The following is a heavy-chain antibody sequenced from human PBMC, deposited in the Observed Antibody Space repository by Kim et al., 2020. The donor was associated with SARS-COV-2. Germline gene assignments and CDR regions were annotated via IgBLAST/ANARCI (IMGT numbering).Heavy chain of an antibody. CDR1: GCSISRTNDY. CDR3: ARVRSRDRFHHDYLYGMDV. Sequence: SDTLSLTCTVSGCSISRTNDYWDWIRQPPGRGLEWIGRIYYSGTTYYNPSLKSRVTISVETSKNQFSLKVTSVTAADTAVYYCARVRSRDRFHHDYLYGMDVWGQGTTVTVPS. CDR2: IYYSGTT. D-gene: IGHD3-10*01. J-gene: IGHJ6*02. V-gene: IGHV4-39*07.